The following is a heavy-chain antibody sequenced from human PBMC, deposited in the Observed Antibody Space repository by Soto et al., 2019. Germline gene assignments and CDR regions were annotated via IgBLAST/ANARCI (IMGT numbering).Heavy chain of an antibody. D-gene: IGHD3-22*01. V-gene: IGHV1-18*01. CDR3: ARAHKPYYYDSSGYFDY. Sequence: QVQLVQSGAEVKKPGASVKVSCKASGYTFTSYGISWVRQAPGQGLELMGWISAYNGNKNYAQKLQGRVTMTTDTSTSTAYMELRSLRSDDTAVYYCARAHKPYYYDSSGYFDYWGQGTLVTVSS. CDR1: GYTFTSYG. J-gene: IGHJ4*02. CDR2: ISAYNGNK.